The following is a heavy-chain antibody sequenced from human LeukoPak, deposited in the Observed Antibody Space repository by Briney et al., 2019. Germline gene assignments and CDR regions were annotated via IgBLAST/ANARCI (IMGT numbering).Heavy chain of an antibody. CDR2: IKQDGTEK. Sequence: GGSLRLSCAGSGFTFNSYWMSWVRQAPGKGLEWVAHIKQDGTEKYYVGSVEGRFTISRDNARNSLYLQMNSLRAEDTAVYYCARDLTRIAVAGTVYFDYWGQGTLVTVSS. J-gene: IGHJ4*02. D-gene: IGHD6-19*01. V-gene: IGHV3-7*01. CDR3: ARDLTRIAVAGTVYFDY. CDR1: GFTFNSYW.